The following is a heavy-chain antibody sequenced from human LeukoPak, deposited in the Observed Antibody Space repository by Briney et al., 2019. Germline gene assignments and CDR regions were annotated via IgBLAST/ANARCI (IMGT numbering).Heavy chain of an antibody. CDR2: IYPGDSDT. D-gene: IGHD3-22*01. J-gene: IGHJ1*01. Sequence: SGASLKISCKGSGYSFTSHWIGWVRQMPGKGLEWMGIIYPGDSDTRYSPSFQGQVTISADKSISAAYLQWSSLKASDTAMYFCARAYYYDSSGYPSAEYFHFWGQGTLVTVSS. CDR1: GYSFTSHW. V-gene: IGHV5-51*01. CDR3: ARAYYYDSSGYPSAEYFHF.